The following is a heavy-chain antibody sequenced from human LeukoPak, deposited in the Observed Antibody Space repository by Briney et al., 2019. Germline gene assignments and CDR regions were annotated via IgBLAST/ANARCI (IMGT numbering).Heavy chain of an antibody. CDR1: GFTFSGYW. CDR3: AKEDSSWYHLGAFDI. CDR2: IKQDGSEK. Sequence: GGSLRLSCAASGFTFSGYWMSWVRQAPGKGLEWVANIKQDGSEKYYVDSVKGRFTISRDNAKNSLYLQMNSLRAEDTAVYYCAKEDSSWYHLGAFDIWGQGTMVTVSS. J-gene: IGHJ3*02. V-gene: IGHV3-7*03. D-gene: IGHD6-13*01.